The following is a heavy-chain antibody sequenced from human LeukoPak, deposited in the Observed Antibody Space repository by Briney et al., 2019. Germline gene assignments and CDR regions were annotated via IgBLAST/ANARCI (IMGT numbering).Heavy chain of an antibody. D-gene: IGHD2-21*02. CDR2: IYYSGST. V-gene: IGHV4-61*01. CDR1: GGSVSSGSYY. Sequence: SETLSLTCTVSGGSVSSGSYYWSWIRQPPGKGLEWIGYIYYSGSTNYHPSLKSRVTISVDTSKNQFSLKLSSVTAADTAVYYCARVKHIVVVTAIPSDAFDIWGQGTMVTVSS. CDR3: ARVKHIVVVTAIPSDAFDI. J-gene: IGHJ3*02.